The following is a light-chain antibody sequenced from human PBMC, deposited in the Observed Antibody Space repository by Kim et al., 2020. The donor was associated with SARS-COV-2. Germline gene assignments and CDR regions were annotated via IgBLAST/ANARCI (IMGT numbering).Light chain of an antibody. CDR3: QALHSDSMV. J-gene: IGLJ3*02. V-gene: IGLV3-1*01. Sequence: SYELTQPPSLSVSPGQAANIACSGDDLGDKYVCWYLQKPGQPPVLLIYENFKRPSGIPERFSGSNSGNTATLTISGTQAMDEADYYCQALHSDSMVFGGGTQLTVL. CDR1: DLGDKY. CDR2: ENF.